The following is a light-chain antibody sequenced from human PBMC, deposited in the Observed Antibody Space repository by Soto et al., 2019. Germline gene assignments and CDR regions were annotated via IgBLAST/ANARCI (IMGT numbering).Light chain of an antibody. J-gene: IGKJ1*01. Sequence: EIVLTQSPGTLSLSPGERATLSCRASQSVSSSYLAWDQQKPGQAPRLLIYGASSRATGIPDRFSGSGSGTAFTLPISRLEPEDFAVYYCQQYGSSPLTFGQGTKVEIK. CDR1: QSVSSSY. CDR2: GAS. CDR3: QQYGSSPLT. V-gene: IGKV3-20*01.